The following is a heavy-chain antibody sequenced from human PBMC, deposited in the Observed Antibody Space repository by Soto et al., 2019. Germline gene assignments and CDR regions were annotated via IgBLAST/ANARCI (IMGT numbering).Heavy chain of an antibody. J-gene: IGHJ3*02. CDR2: INSDGSST. CDR1: GFTFSSYW. D-gene: IGHD3-16*02. V-gene: IGHV3-74*01. CDR3: ARFMDMITFGGVIATMGAFGI. Sequence: PGGSLRLSCAASGFTFSSYWMHWVRQAPGKGLVWVSRINSDGSSTRYADSVKGRFTISRDNAKNTLYLQMNSLRAEDTAVYYCARFMDMITFGGVIATMGAFGIWGQGTMVTVSS.